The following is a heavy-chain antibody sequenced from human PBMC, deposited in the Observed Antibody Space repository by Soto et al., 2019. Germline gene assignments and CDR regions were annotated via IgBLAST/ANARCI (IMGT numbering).Heavy chain of an antibody. D-gene: IGHD1-1*01. Sequence: QVHLVQSGAEVKKPGASVKVSCKGSGYAFTTYGITWVRQAPGQGLEWMGWISAHNGNTNYAQKLQGRVTVTRDTSTSTAYMEMRSLRSADAAGYYCARGGYGDYWGQGALVTVSS. J-gene: IGHJ4*02. V-gene: IGHV1-18*01. CDR3: ARGGYGDY. CDR2: ISAHNGNT. CDR1: GYAFTTYG.